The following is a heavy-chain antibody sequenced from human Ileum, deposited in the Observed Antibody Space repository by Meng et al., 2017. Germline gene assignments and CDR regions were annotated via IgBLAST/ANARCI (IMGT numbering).Heavy chain of an antibody. Sequence: GGSLRLSCAVIGFTFSNYGMIWIRQAPGKGLEWVSSITGTGGGTFHAESVKGRFSTSRNNSKNTLCLQMNSLRAEDTAVYYCAKTPNSDYLGAFDFWGQGTMVTVSS. CDR1: GFTFSNYG. V-gene: IGHV3-23*01. J-gene: IGHJ3*01. CDR2: ITGTGGGT. D-gene: IGHD4-11*01. CDR3: AKTPNSDYLGAFDF.